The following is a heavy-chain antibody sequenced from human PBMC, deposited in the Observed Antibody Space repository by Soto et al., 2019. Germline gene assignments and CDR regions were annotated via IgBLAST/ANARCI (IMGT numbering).Heavy chain of an antibody. J-gene: IGHJ4*01. Sequence: GGSLRLSCAASGFTFSSCALSWVRQAPGKGLAWVSAITGGGGSTYYADSVKGRFTISRDNSKNTLYLQMNSLRAEDTAVYYCAKSFCFLRYGERLTQFYYRGQGTLVTVSS. CDR1: GFTFSSCA. CDR3: AKSFCFLRYGERLTQFYY. V-gene: IGHV3-23*01. CDR2: ITGGGGST. D-gene: IGHD3-9*01.